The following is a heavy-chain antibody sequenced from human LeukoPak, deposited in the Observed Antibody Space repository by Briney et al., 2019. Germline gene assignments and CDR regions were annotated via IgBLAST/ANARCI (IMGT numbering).Heavy chain of an antibody. V-gene: IGHV1-18*01. J-gene: IGHJ3*02. CDR2: ISAYNGNT. CDR1: GYTFTSYG. Sequence: ASVKVSCKASGYTFTSYGISWVRQAPGQGLEWMGWISAYNGNTNSAQRLQGRVTMTTDTSTSTAYMELRSLRSDDTAVYYCARAAGGLRFLEWFPVEDAFDIWGQGTMVTVSS. CDR3: ARAAGGLRFLEWFPVEDAFDI. D-gene: IGHD3-3*01.